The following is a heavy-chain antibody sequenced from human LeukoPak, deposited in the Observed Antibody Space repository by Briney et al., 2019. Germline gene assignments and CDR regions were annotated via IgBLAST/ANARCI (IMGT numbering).Heavy chain of an antibody. D-gene: IGHD1-26*01. CDR2: ISFSGRST. CDR3: AKDREKAVGATIFDH. CDR1: GFTFSDYA. J-gene: IGHJ4*02. V-gene: IGHV3-23*01. Sequence: GGSLRLSCAVSGFTFSDYAMSWVRQAPGKGLEWVLGISFSGRSTSYADSVKGRFIISRDNSNNTLYLQMNSLRAEDTAVYYCAKDREKAVGATIFDHWGQGTLVTVSS.